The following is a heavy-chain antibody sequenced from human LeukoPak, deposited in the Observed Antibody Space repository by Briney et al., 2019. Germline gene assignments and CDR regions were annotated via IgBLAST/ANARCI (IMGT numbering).Heavy chain of an antibody. J-gene: IGHJ6*03. D-gene: IGHD2-8*01. CDR2: ISGSGDRR. CDR1: GFAFSSYA. Sequence: GGSLRLSCAASGFAFSSYAMRWVRQAPGKGLEWVSSISGSGDRRDSADSVKGRFTISRDNSKNTLYLEMYSQRAEDTAVYYCAKDRGHCTNGVCHNYYYMDVWGKGTTVTVSS. V-gene: IGHV3-23*01. CDR3: AKDRGHCTNGVCHNYYYMDV.